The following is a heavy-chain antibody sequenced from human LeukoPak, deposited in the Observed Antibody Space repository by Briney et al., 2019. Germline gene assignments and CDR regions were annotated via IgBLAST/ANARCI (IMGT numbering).Heavy chain of an antibody. CDR1: GGSISRGDYY. Sequence: SQTVSLTRTVSGGSISRGDYYWSWIRQPPGKGLEWIGYMYYSGSTYYNPSLKSRVTISVDTSKNQFSLKLSSVAAADTAVYYCAKTTVTTSGILFDYWGQGTLVTVSS. D-gene: IGHD4-17*01. V-gene: IGHV4-30-4*08. CDR2: MYYSGST. CDR3: AKTTVTTSGILFDY. J-gene: IGHJ4*02.